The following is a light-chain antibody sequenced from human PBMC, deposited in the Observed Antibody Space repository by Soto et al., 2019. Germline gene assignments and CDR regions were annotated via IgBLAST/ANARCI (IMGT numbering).Light chain of an antibody. Sequence: DIQMTQSPSSLSASVGDRVTITCQASQDISNYLNWYQQKPGKAPKLLIYDASNLETGVPSRFSGSGSGTEFTFPVTSLQPEDIATYYCQQYDNLPPLFGGGTKVEIK. CDR3: QQYDNLPPL. V-gene: IGKV1-33*01. CDR2: DAS. J-gene: IGKJ4*01. CDR1: QDISNY.